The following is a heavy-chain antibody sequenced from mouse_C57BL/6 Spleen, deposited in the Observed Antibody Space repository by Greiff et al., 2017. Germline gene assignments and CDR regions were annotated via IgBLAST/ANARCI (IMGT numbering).Heavy chain of an antibody. Sequence: QVQLKQSGAELVRPGTSVKVSCKASGYAFTNYLIEWVKQRPGQGLEWIGVINPGSGGTNYNEKFKGKATLTADKSSSTAYMQLSSLTTEDSAVYFCARRKTTVVSCDYWGQGTTLTVSS. CDR3: ARRKTTVVSCDY. D-gene: IGHD1-1*01. CDR2: INPGSGGT. V-gene: IGHV1-54*01. CDR1: GYAFTNYL. J-gene: IGHJ2*01.